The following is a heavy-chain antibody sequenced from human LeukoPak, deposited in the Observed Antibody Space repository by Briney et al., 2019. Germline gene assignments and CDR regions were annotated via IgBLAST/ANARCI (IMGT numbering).Heavy chain of an antibody. Sequence: GGSLRLSCAASGFTFSSYAMSWVRQAPGKGLEWVSAISGSGGSTYYADSVKGRFTITRDNSKNTLYLQMNSLRAEDTAVYYCAKDLGPALRPLDYWGQGTLVTVSS. D-gene: IGHD2-2*01. CDR2: ISGSGGST. J-gene: IGHJ4*02. CDR1: GFTFSSYA. V-gene: IGHV3-23*01. CDR3: AKDLGPALRPLDY.